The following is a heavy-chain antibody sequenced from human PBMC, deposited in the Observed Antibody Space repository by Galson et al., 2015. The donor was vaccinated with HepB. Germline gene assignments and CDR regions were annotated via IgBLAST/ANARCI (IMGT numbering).Heavy chain of an antibody. Sequence: SVKVSCKASGYTFTSYGISWVRQAPGQGLEWMGWISAYNGNTNYAQKLQGRVTMTTDTSTSTAYMELRSLRSDDPAVYYCVRGEWSRGSYGYMTAYWGQGTLVTVSS. V-gene: IGHV1-18*01. CDR3: VRGEWSRGSYGYMTAY. CDR2: ISAYNGNT. J-gene: IGHJ4*02. D-gene: IGHD5-18*01. CDR1: GYTFTSYG.